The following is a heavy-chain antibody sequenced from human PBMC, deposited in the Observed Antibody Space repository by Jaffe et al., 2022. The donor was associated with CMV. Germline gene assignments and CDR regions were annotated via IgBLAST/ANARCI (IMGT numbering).Heavy chain of an antibody. CDR3: AREITMIVVGEGHYYMDV. Sequence: QVTLRESGPALVKPTQTLTLTCTFSGFSLSTSGMCVSWIRQPPGKALEWLARIDWDDDKYYSTSLKTRLTISKDTSKNQVVLTMTNMDPVDTATYYCAREITMIVVGEGHYYMDVWGKGTTVTVSS. J-gene: IGHJ6*03. CDR2: IDWDDDK. D-gene: IGHD3-22*01. V-gene: IGHV2-70*15. CDR1: GFSLSTSGMC.